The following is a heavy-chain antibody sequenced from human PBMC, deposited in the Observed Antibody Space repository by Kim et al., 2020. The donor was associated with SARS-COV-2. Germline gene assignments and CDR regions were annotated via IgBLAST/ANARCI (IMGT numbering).Heavy chain of an antibody. CDR2: INYSGST. CDR3: ARGRRNYDLFDY. J-gene: IGHJ4*02. Sequence: SETLSLTCAVSGGSISSGPYYWGWIRQPPGKGLECIGYINYSGSTKYNPSLKSRVTMSEDTSNNQFSLKLSSVTAADTAVYYCARGRRNYDLFDYWGQGTLVTVSS. CDR1: GGSISSGPYY. D-gene: IGHD1-7*01. V-gene: IGHV4-61*01.